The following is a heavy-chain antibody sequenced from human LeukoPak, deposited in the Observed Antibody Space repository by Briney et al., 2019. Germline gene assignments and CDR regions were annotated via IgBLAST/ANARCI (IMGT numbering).Heavy chain of an antibody. CDR3: ARSNGNFEYSSSSGLCDYYMDV. V-gene: IGHV1-69*05. CDR1: GGTFSSYA. D-gene: IGHD6-6*01. Sequence: ASVKVSCKASGGTFSSYAISWVRQAPGQGLEWMGGIIPIFGTANYAQKFQGRVTITTDESTSTAYMELSSLRSEDTAVYYCARSNGNFEYSSSSGLCDYYMDVWGKGTTVTVSS. CDR2: IIPIFGTA. J-gene: IGHJ6*03.